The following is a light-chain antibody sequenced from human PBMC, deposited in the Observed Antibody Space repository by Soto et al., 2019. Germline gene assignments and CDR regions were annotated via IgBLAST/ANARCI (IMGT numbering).Light chain of an antibody. CDR3: QQSYSTPFT. Sequence: DIQMTQSPSSLSASVGDRVTITCRASQSISSYLNWYQQKPGKAPKLPIYAASSLQSGVPSRFSGSGSGTDFTLTISSLQPEDFATYYCQQSYSTPFTFGPRTKVDIK. J-gene: IGKJ3*01. CDR1: QSISSY. CDR2: AAS. V-gene: IGKV1-39*01.